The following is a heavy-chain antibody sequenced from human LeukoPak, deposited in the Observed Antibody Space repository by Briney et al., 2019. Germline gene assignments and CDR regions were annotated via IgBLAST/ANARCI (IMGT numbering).Heavy chain of an antibody. Sequence: GGSLRLSCADSRFTFSSSGTHWVREAPGEGLERVALISYDGSNKYYADSVKGRVTISRDNPKNTLYLQMNSLRAEDTAVYYCSKVTSSGYYYPAGVDYWGQGTLVTVSS. J-gene: IGHJ4*02. V-gene: IGHV3-30*18. CDR1: RFTFSSSG. D-gene: IGHD3-22*01. CDR2: ISYDGSNK. CDR3: SKVTSSGYYYPAGVDY.